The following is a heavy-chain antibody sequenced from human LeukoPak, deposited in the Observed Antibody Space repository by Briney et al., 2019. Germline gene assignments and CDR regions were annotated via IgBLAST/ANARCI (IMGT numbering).Heavy chain of an antibody. V-gene: IGHV3-30*18. CDR3: AKGGRYCSSTSCYYPSDY. CDR1: GFTFSSYG. J-gene: IGHJ4*02. CDR2: ISYDGGNK. D-gene: IGHD2-2*01. Sequence: GGSLRLSCAASGFTFSSYGMHWVRQAPGKGLEWVAVISYDGGNKYYADSVKGRFTISRDNSKNTLYLQMNRLRAEDTAVYYCAKGGRYCSSTSCYYPSDYWGQGTLVTVSS.